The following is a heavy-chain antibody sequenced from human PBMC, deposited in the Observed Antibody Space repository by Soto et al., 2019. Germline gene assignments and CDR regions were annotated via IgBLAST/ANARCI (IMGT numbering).Heavy chain of an antibody. CDR2: IYYSGST. V-gene: IGHV4-31*03. J-gene: IGHJ4*02. Sequence: PSETLSLTCTVSGGSISSGGYYWSWIRQHPGKGMERIGYIYYSGSTYYNPSLKSRVTISVDTSKNQFSLKLSSVTAADTAVYYCARDLEGGFDYWGQGTLVTVSS. CDR1: GGSISSGGYY. CDR3: ARDLEGGFDY. D-gene: IGHD3-16*01.